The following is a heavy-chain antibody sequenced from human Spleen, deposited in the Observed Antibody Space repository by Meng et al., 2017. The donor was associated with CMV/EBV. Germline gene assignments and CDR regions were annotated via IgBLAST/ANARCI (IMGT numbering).Heavy chain of an antibody. CDR1: GYTFTDTY. Sequence: ASVKVSCKASGYTFTDTYMHWVRQAPGQGLEWMGWINPRSGDTNYAQKFRGRVTLTRDTSFSSAYMELSSLRSDDTAVYYCARDGLLEQLAYWGQGTLVTVSS. CDR2: INPRSGDT. CDR3: ARDGLLEQLAY. V-gene: IGHV1-2*02. D-gene: IGHD6-13*01. J-gene: IGHJ4*02.